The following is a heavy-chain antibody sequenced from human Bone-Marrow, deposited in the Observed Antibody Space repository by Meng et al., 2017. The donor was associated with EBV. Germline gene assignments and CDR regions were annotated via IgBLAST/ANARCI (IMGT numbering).Heavy chain of an antibody. J-gene: IGHJ4*02. CDR2: IYHSGST. CDR3: ARGDDSSGLDY. D-gene: IGHD3-22*01. Sequence: QLQLQDSGSGLVKPSQTLPLPCVVSGGSIASGGYSWSWIRQPPGKGLEWIGYIYHSGSTSYNPSLKSRVTISVDRSKNQFSLKLNSVTAADTAVYYCARGDDSSGLDYWGQGTLVTVSS. V-gene: IGHV4-30-2*01. CDR1: GGSIASGGYS.